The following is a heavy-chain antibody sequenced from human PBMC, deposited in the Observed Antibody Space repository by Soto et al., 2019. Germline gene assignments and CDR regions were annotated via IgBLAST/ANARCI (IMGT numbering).Heavy chain of an antibody. V-gene: IGHV1-69*01. CDR1: VGTFSSYA. J-gene: IGHJ6*02. D-gene: IGHD2-15*01. Sequence: QVQLVQSGAEVKKTGSSVKVSCKASVGTFSSYAISWVRQDAGQGLEWMGGIIPIFGTANYAQKFQGRVTIPADEATSTAYMELSSLRSEDTAVYYCARDLGRNEPVVPRRGYYYYYGMDVWGQGTTVTVSS. CDR2: IIPIFGTA. CDR3: ARDLGRNEPVVPRRGYYYYYGMDV.